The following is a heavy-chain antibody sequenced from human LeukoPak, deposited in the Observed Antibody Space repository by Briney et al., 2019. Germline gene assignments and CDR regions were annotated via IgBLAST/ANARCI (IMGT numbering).Heavy chain of an antibody. CDR2: TYSSGTT. CDR3: ARQFDR. Sequence: SETLSLTCTVSGGSISTYYWHWLRQPPGKGLEWIGLTYSSGTTNYNPSLKSRVTISLDTSKNQFSLKLTSVTAADTAVYYCARQFDRWGQGTLVTVSS. V-gene: IGHV4-59*08. J-gene: IGHJ5*02. CDR1: GGSISTYY.